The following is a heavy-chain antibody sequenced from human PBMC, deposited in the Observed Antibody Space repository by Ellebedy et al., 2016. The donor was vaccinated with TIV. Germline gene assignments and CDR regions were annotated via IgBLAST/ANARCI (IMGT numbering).Heavy chain of an antibody. D-gene: IGHD1-1*01. CDR1: GVTVSSHG. CDR3: AGPAATGTKTFDY. V-gene: IGHV3-7*01. J-gene: IGHJ4*02. CDR2: INQDGSEK. Sequence: GESLKISCEASGVTVSSHGMHWVRQAPGKGLEWVANINQDGSEKSYVDSVKGRFTISRDNAKNSLYLQMNSLRAEDTAVYYCAGPAATGTKTFDYWGQGTLVTVSS.